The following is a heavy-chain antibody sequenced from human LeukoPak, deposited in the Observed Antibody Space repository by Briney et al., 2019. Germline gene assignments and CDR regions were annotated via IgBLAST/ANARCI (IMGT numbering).Heavy chain of an antibody. V-gene: IGHV3-48*03. J-gene: IGHJ4*02. CDR2: ISNTGSVT. D-gene: IGHD4-23*01. CDR1: GFTFSSYE. CDR3: TVVPMG. Sequence: GGSLRLSCAGSGFTFSSYEMSWVREAPGKGLEGVSYISNTGSVTYYADSVKGRFTISRDNARNSLFLQMNSLRAEDTGVYYCTVVPMGWGQGTLVTVSS.